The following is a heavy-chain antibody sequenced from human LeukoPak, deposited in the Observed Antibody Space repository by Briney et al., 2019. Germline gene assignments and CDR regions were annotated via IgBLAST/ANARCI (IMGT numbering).Heavy chain of an antibody. Sequence: SETLSLTCTVSGGSISSYYWSWLRQPPGKGLEWIGYIYYSGSTNYNPSLKSRVTISVDTSKNQFSLKLSSVTAADTAVYYCARSRGIAAAGTGYWGQGTLVTVSS. CDR2: IYYSGST. V-gene: IGHV4-59*01. CDR3: ARSRGIAAAGTGY. CDR1: GGSISSYY. J-gene: IGHJ4*02. D-gene: IGHD6-13*01.